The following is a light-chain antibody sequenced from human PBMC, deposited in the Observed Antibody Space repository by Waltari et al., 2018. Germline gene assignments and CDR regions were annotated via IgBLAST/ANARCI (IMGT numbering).Light chain of an antibody. CDR2: GVN. CDR1: SSDIGGFNR. J-gene: IGLJ1*01. Sequence: QSVLAQPRSVSGSPGQSVTISCSGTSSDIGGFNRVSWYQQPPGTAPKVIIYGVNNRPSGFPDRFSGSKSGNTASLTISGLQVDDESDYFCASYRDGKSYVFGSGTKVTVL. V-gene: IGLV2-18*02. CDR3: ASYRDGKSYV.